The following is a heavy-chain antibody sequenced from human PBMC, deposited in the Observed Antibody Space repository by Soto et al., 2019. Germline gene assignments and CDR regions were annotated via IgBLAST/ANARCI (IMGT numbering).Heavy chain of an antibody. CDR3: ARDSGEGDGSMDV. CDR2: IGTAGDT. V-gene: IGHV3-13*01. D-gene: IGHD1-26*01. J-gene: IGHJ6*02. CDR1: GFTFSSYD. Sequence: EVQLVESGGGLVQPGGSLRLSCAASGFTFSSYDMHWVRQATGKGLEWVSAIGTAGDTYYPGSVKGRFTISRENAKNSLYLQMNSLRAGDTAVYYCARDSGEGDGSMDVWGQGTTVTVSS.